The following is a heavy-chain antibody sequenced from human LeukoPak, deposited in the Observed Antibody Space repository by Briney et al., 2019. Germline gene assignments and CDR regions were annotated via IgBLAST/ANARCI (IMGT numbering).Heavy chain of an antibody. CDR2: IYPGDSDT. CDR1: GYSYTSYW. V-gene: IGHV5-51*01. D-gene: IGHD5-12*01. J-gene: IGHJ4*02. Sequence: GESLKISCKGSGYSYTSYWSGWVRQMPGKGLEWMGIIYPGDSDTRYSPSFQGQVTISADKSISTAYLQWSSLKASDTAMYYCARLSDKPMVAINYWGQGTLVTVSS. CDR3: ARLSDKPMVAINY.